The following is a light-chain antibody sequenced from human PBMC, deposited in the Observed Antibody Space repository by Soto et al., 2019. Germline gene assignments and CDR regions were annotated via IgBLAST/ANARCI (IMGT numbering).Light chain of an antibody. CDR3: SSYTSSIL. CDR1: SSDVGGYNY. Sequence: QYVLTQPASVSGSPGQSITISCSATSSDVGGYNYVSWYQQHPGKAPKLMIYDVSNRPSGVSNRFSGSKSGNTASLTISGLQAEDEADYYCSSYTSSILFGGGTKVTVL. V-gene: IGLV2-14*01. CDR2: DVS. J-gene: IGLJ2*01.